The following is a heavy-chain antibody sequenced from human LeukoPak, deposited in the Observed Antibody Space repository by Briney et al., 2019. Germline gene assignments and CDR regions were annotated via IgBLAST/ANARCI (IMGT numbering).Heavy chain of an antibody. CDR3: ARVPGGALNWFDP. Sequence: PSETLSLTCTVSGASISGSGYYWGWIRQPPGKGLEWIGNIYDSGSTYYNASLQSRVTISVYTSKNQFSLKLSSVTAADTAVYYCARVPGGALNWFDPWGQGTLVTVSS. D-gene: IGHD1-1*01. CDR1: GASISGSGYY. V-gene: IGHV4-39*01. J-gene: IGHJ5*02. CDR2: IYDSGST.